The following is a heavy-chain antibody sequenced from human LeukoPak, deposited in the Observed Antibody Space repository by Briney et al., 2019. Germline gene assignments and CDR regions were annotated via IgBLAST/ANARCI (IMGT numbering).Heavy chain of an antibody. J-gene: IGHJ6*04. V-gene: IGHV3-21*01. CDR2: ISSSSSYI. D-gene: IGHD3-10*02. CDR3: AELGITMIGGV. Sequence: PGGSLRLSCAASGLTVSSNYMNWVRQAPGKGLEWVSSISSSSSYIYYADSVKGRFTISRDNAKNSLYLQMNSLRAEDTAVYYCAELGITMIGGVWGKGTTVTISS. CDR1: GLTVSSNY.